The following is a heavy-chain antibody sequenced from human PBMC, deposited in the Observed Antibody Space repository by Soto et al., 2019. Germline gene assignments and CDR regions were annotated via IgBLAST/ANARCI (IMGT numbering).Heavy chain of an antibody. V-gene: IGHV4-31*03. CDR2: IYYSGST. Sequence: SETLSLTCTVSGGSISSGGYYWSWIRQHPGKGLEWIGYIYYSGSTYYNPSLKSRVTISVDTSKNQFSLKLSSVTAADTAVYYRARAMGGLGADAFDIWGQGTMVTVSS. CDR1: GGSISSGGYY. CDR3: ARAMGGLGADAFDI. J-gene: IGHJ3*02. D-gene: IGHD1-26*01.